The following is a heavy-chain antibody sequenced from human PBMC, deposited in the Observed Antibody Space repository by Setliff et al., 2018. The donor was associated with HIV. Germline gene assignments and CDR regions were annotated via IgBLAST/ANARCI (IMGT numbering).Heavy chain of an antibody. V-gene: IGHV4-34*01. Sequence: PSETLSLTCAVYGGSFSGYYWSWIRQPPGKGLEWIGEISHGGSTNYNPSLKSRVTISVDTSKNQFSLKLSSVNAADTAVYYCARHVTGAAYWNFFDYWGQGTLVTVSS. CDR1: GGSFSGYY. D-gene: IGHD1-26*01. CDR2: ISHGGST. CDR3: ARHVTGAAYWNFFDY. J-gene: IGHJ4*02.